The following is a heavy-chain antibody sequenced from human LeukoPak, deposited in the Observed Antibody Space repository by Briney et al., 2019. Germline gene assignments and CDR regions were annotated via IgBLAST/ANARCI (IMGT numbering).Heavy chain of an antibody. Sequence: SETLFLTCTVSGGSVSSGSYYWSWIRQPPGKGLEWIGYIYYSGSTNYNPSLKSRVTISVDTSKNQFSLKLNSVTAADTAVYFCARVTRAHIVYGSGGSCSDYWGQGTLVTVSS. V-gene: IGHV4-61*01. CDR3: ARVTRAHIVYGSGGSCSDY. CDR2: IYYSGST. D-gene: IGHD2-15*01. J-gene: IGHJ4*02. CDR1: GGSVSSGSYY.